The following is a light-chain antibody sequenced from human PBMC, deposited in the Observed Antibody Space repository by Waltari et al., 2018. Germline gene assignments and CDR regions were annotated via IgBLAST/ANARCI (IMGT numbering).Light chain of an antibody. CDR3: QQYNTYAA. V-gene: IGKV1-5*03. Sequence: DIQMTQSPSTLSASIGDRVPLICRPSQSISSLVAWYQQKPGTAPKLLIYTASTLETVFPSRFSGSGFGTEFTLTISSLQPDDFATYYCQQYNTYAAFGPGTKVDI. CDR1: QSISSL. CDR2: TAS. J-gene: IGKJ3*01.